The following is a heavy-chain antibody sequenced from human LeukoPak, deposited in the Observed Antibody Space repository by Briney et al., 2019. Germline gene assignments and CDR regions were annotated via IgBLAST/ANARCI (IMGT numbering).Heavy chain of an antibody. CDR3: ARERGYSGYDSDSSGWYDDY. CDR2: ISLRGRT. V-gene: IGHV4-4*02. D-gene: IGHD5-12*01. CDR1: GDSITTTNF. Sequence: PSETLSLTCGVSGDSITTTNFWGWVRQRPGGGLEWIGEISLRGRTQYNPSLKSRVNISIDESKNHLYLSLASVTAADTAVYYCARERGYSGYDSDSSGWYDDYWGQGTLVTVSS. J-gene: IGHJ4*02.